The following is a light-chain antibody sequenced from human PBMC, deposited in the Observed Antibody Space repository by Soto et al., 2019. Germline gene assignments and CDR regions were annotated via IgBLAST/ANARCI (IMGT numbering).Light chain of an antibody. Sequence: VLPQSPATLSLSPGERATLFCRASHSVTKYLAWYQQKPGQALRLVMYDVSNRATGIPARFSGSGSGTDFTLTISCLEPEDFAVYYGHQRSNWPLTFGGGTKLEIK. CDR3: HQRSNWPLT. CDR2: DVS. J-gene: IGKJ4*01. V-gene: IGKV3-11*01. CDR1: HSVTKY.